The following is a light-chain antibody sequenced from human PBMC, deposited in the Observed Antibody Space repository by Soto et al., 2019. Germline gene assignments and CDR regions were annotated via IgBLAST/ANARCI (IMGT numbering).Light chain of an antibody. V-gene: IGKV3-20*01. CDR3: QQEGISPRT. Sequence: EIVLTQSPGTLSLSPGERATLSCSASQSVSSSHLAWYQQKPGQAPRLLIYAASNRATGIPDRFTGSGSGTDFTLTISRLVPEDFAVYYCQQEGISPRTFGQGTRLEIK. J-gene: IGKJ5*01. CDR2: AAS. CDR1: QSVSSSH.